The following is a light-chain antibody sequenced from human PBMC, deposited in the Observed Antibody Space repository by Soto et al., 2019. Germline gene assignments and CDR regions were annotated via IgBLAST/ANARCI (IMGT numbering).Light chain of an antibody. CDR1: QSVSNY. J-gene: IGKJ1*01. V-gene: IGKV3-20*01. CDR2: GAS. Sequence: EIVLTQSPATLSLSPGERATLSCRAGQSVSNYLAWYQQKPGQAPRLLIYGASSRATGLPDRFSGSGSGTDFTLTISIQAPEDFAVYYCQQYGSPWTFGQGTKVDIK. CDR3: QQYGSPWT.